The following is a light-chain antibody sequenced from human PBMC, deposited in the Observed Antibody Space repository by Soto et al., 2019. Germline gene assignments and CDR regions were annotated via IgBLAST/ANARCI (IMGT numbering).Light chain of an antibody. CDR1: QSISYK. J-gene: IGKJ2*01. Sequence: DIQMTQSPSSLSASVGDRVTVTCRASQSISYKLNWFQQKPGKAHKLLIYAASTLQNGVPSRFSGSGSGTDFTLTISSLQPEDSGTYYCQQSYSSVMYTFGQGTKLEIK. V-gene: IGKV1-39*01. CDR2: AAS. CDR3: QQSYSSVMYT.